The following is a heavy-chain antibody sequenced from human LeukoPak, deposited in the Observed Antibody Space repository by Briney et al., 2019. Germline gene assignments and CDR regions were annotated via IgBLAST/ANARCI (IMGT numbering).Heavy chain of an antibody. Sequence: PSQTLSLTCAVSGGSISSGGYYWSWIRQPPGKGLEWIGEINHSGSTNYNPSLKSRVTISVDTSKNQFSLKLSSVTAADTAVYYCARGRNGSGSYYRGHIESPKLDYWGQGTLVTVSS. J-gene: IGHJ4*02. V-gene: IGHV4-30-2*01. CDR3: ARGRNGSGSYYRGHIESPKLDY. CDR2: INHSGST. D-gene: IGHD3-10*01. CDR1: GGSISSGGYY.